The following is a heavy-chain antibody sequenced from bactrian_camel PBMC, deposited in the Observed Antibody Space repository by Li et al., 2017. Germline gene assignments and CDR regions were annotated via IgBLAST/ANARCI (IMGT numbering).Heavy chain of an antibody. CDR3: AEGRGSRGEHCYSLNY. Sequence: QLVESGGGSVQAGGSLRLSCAFDAYTPANVRMAWFRQAPGKEREGVAVIYTMAGSTYYADSVKGRFTISQDSARNTVYLQMNNLQPEDTATYYCAEGRGSRGEHCYSLNYWGQGTQVTVS. V-gene: IGHV3S1*01. J-gene: IGHJ4*01. CDR1: AYTPANVR. D-gene: IGHD6*01. CDR2: IYTMAGST.